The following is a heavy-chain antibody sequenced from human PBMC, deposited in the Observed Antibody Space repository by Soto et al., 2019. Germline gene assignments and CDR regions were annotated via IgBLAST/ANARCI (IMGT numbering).Heavy chain of an antibody. CDR3: ARDRRGAAGTYYYGMDV. CDR2: IIPIFGTA. Sequence: SVKVSCKASGGTFSSYAISWVRQAPGQGLEWMGGIIPIFGTANYAQKFQGRVTITADESTSTAYMELSSLRSEDTAVYYCARDRRGAAGTYYYGMDVWGQGTTVTVSS. V-gene: IGHV1-69*13. CDR1: GGTFSSYA. D-gene: IGHD6-13*01. J-gene: IGHJ6*02.